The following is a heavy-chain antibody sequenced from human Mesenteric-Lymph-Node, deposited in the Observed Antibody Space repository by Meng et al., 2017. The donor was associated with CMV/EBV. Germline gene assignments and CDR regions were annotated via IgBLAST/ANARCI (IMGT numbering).Heavy chain of an antibody. CDR2: IYPGDADT. J-gene: IGHJ4*02. V-gene: IGHV5-51*01. D-gene: IGHD6-19*01. CDR1: GYPFTTYW. Sequence: GDSLKISCKGSGYPFTTYWIGWVRQMPGKGLEWMGIIYPGDADTRYSPSFQGQVTISAEKSISTAYLQWSSLKASDTAIYYCTRRVGRAVAGTHFDYWGQGSLVTVSS. CDR3: TRRVGRAVAGTHFDY.